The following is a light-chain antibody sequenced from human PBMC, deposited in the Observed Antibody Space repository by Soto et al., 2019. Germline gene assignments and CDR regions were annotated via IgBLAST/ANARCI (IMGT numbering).Light chain of an antibody. CDR2: DVS. Sequence: QSALAQPASVSGSPGQSITISCTGTSSDVGSYNSVSWYPQYPGKAPTLLIHDVSNRPSGVSNRFSGSKSGSTASLTISGLQGEDEADYYCSSFTSSSSYVFGSGTKLTVL. CDR3: SSFTSSSSYV. V-gene: IGLV2-14*03. J-gene: IGLJ1*01. CDR1: SSDVGSYNS.